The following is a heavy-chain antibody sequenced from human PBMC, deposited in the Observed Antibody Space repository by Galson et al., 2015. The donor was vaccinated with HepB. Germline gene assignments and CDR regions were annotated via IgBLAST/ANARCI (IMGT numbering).Heavy chain of an antibody. D-gene: IGHD6-13*01. V-gene: IGHV1-3*01. CDR1: GYTFTMYA. Sequence: SVKVSCKASGYTFTMYAMHWVRQAPGQRPEWMGWINVGNGDTKYSRKFQGRVTITRDTSANTVYVELANLKFEDTAGYYCTRSGRFGVSAADHGLFWGQGTLVTVSS. CDR3: TRSGRFGVSAADHGLF. CDR2: INVGNGDT. J-gene: IGHJ4*02.